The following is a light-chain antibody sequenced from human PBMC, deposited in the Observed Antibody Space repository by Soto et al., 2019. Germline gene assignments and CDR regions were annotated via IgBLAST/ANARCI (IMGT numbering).Light chain of an antibody. CDR1: QSVSSS. Sequence: EIALTQSPATLSLSPGASAALSWLASQSVSSSLSWYRQKPGQAPRLLIYDAFNRATGIPDRFSGSGSGTEFTLTISSLQPEDFATYYCQQLNSYLTWTFGQGTKVDIK. CDR2: DAF. V-gene: IGKV3-11*01. J-gene: IGKJ1*01. CDR3: QQLNSYLTWT.